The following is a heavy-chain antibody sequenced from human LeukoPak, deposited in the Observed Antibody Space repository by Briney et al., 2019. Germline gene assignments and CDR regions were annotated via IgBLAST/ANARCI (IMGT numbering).Heavy chain of an antibody. D-gene: IGHD2-2*01. J-gene: IGHJ5*02. CDR3: ARVREDIVVVPPNNWFDP. Sequence: ASVKVSCKASGYTFTSYGISWVRQAPGQGLEWMGWISAYNGNTNYAQKLQGRVTMTTDTSTSTAYMELRSLGSDDTAVYYCARVREDIVVVPPNNWFDPWGQGTLVTVSS. CDR2: ISAYNGNT. V-gene: IGHV1-18*01. CDR1: GYTFTSYG.